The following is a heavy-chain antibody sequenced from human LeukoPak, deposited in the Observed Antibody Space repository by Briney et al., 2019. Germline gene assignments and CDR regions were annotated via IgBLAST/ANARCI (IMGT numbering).Heavy chain of an antibody. J-gene: IGHJ3*02. CDR2: IIPILGIA. D-gene: IGHD6-13*01. CDR1: GGTFSSYA. CDR3: ARDSYPSLGAAAGHDAFDI. Sequence: SVKVSCKASGGTFSSYAISWVRQAPGQGLEWMGRIIPILGIANYAQKFQGRVTITADKSTSTAYMELSSLRAEDTAVYYCARDSYPSLGAAAGHDAFDIWGQGTMVTVSS. V-gene: IGHV1-69*04.